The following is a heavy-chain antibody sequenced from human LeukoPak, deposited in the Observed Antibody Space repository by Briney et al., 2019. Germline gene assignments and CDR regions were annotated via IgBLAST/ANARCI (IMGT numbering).Heavy chain of an antibody. Sequence: SETLSLTCTVSGGSISSSSYYWGWILQPPGKGLEWIGTIYYTGTTYYNPSLESRITISVDTSKNQFSLKLTSVTAADTSVYFCARGLGPFDDWGQGTLVTVSS. CDR1: GGSISSSSYY. D-gene: IGHD3/OR15-3a*01. CDR3: ARGLGPFDD. J-gene: IGHJ4*02. V-gene: IGHV4-39*01. CDR2: IYYTGTT.